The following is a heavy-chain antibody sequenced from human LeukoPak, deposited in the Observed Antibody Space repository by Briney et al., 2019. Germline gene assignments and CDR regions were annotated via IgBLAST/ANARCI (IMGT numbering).Heavy chain of an antibody. Sequence: GGSLRLSCAASGFTFSSYAMSWVRQAPGKGLEWVSAISGSGGSSYYADSVKGRFTISRDNSKNTLYLQMNSLRAEDTAVYYCAKDRDNTSFGWFDPWGQGTLVTVSS. CDR2: ISGSGGSS. D-gene: IGHD2-2*01. CDR1: GFTFSSYA. J-gene: IGHJ5*02. V-gene: IGHV3-23*01. CDR3: AKDRDNTSFGWFDP.